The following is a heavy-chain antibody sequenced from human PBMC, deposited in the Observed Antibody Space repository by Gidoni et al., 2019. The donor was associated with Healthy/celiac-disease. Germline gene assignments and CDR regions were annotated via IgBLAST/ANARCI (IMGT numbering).Heavy chain of an antibody. V-gene: IGHV4-39*01. CDR2: IYYSGRT. J-gene: IGHJ5*02. D-gene: IGHD6-13*01. CDR1: GGHLRSSSYY. Sequence: QLQLQESGPGLVKPSESLSLTCTVSGGHLRSSSYYWGWNRQPTGKWLEWIGSIYYSGRTYYNPSLKSRVTITVDTSKNQFSLKLISVTAADTAVYYCARHKQQLVREGVANWFDPWGQGTLVTVSS. CDR3: ARHKQQLVREGVANWFDP.